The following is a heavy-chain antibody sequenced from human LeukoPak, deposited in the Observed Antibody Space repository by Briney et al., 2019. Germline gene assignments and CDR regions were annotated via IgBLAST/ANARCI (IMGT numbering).Heavy chain of an antibody. CDR2: ISAYNGNT. CDR1: GYPFTSYG. Sequence: ASVKVSCKTSGYPFTSYGISWVRQAPGQGLEWMEWISAYNGNTKYAQKFQGRVTMTTDTSTSTAYMELRSLRSDDTAVYYCARVSGGYDPRRAFDVWGQGTMVTVSS. J-gene: IGHJ3*01. CDR3: ARVSGGYDPRRAFDV. V-gene: IGHV1-18*01. D-gene: IGHD5-12*01.